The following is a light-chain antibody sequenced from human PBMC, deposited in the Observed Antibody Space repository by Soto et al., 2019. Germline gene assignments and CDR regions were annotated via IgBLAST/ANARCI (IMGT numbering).Light chain of an antibody. J-gene: IGKJ1*01. Sequence: EIVLPQSPATLSLSPGERATLSCRASQSVSSNLAWYQQKPGQAPRLLIHDASHRAAGIPDRFSGSGSGTDFTLTISRLEPEDFAVYYCQQYGSSPWTFGQGTKVDI. CDR3: QQYGSSPWT. CDR2: DAS. V-gene: IGKV3-20*01. CDR1: QSVSSN.